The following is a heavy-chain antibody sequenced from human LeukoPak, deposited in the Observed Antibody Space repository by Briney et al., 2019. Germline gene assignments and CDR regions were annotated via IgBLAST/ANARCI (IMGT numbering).Heavy chain of an antibody. CDR1: GFTFRDYG. Sequence: GGSLRLSCLTSGFTFRDYGLGWVRQAPGMGLEWVSFIRSRIYGGAPEYAASVRGRFSVSRDDSESIAYLQMNNLKSEDTAVYYCARGQTVSGAKYYFDFWSPGALVTVSS. CDR3: ARGQTVSGAKYYFDF. D-gene: IGHD3-10*01. J-gene: IGHJ4*02. V-gene: IGHV3-49*04. CDR2: IRSRIYGGAP.